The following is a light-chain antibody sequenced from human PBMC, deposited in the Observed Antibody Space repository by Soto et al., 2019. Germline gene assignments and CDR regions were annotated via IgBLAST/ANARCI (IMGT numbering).Light chain of an antibody. CDR1: HTIATY. Sequence: IQMTQSPSSLSASVGDGVTLTCRASHTIATYLNWYQQKPGQVPEVRIYRASRLHVGVPSRFTGSGYGTDFTLSINNLQPADCAIYYCQQFYYYPHTFGQGTKLEVK. CDR3: QQFYYYPHT. CDR2: RAS. V-gene: IGKV1-39*01. J-gene: IGKJ2*01.